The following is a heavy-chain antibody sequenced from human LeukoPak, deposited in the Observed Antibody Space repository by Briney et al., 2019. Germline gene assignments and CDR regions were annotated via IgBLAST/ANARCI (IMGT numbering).Heavy chain of an antibody. Sequence: ASVKVSCKSSGYSFTSYGISWVRQAPGQGLEWMGGISAYNSNTNYAQKLQGRVTMTTDTSTSTAYMELRSLRSDDTAVYYCARGLTPPVLRFLEWLPQPNDAFDIWGQGTMVTVSS. J-gene: IGHJ3*02. CDR1: GYSFTSYG. CDR2: ISAYNSNT. D-gene: IGHD3-3*01. CDR3: ARGLTPPVLRFLEWLPQPNDAFDI. V-gene: IGHV1-18*01.